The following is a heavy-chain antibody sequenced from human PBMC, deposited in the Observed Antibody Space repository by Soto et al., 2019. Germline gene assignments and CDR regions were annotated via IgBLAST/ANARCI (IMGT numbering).Heavy chain of an antibody. V-gene: IGHV3-15*07. CDR2: IKSKKDGGTA. Sequence: GGSLRLSCAASGFVFSNTWMNWVRQAPGKGLEWVGRIKSKKDGGTADHAAPVTGRFTISRDDSKDTLYLQMNRLRSEDTALYYCTTDFGDTGMAAWGQGTLVTVSA. J-gene: IGHJ5*02. CDR3: TTDFGDTGMAA. D-gene: IGHD5-18*01. CDR1: GFVFSNTW.